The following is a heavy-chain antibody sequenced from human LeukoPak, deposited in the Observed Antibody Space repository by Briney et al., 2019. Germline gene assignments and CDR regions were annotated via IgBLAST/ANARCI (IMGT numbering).Heavy chain of an antibody. J-gene: IGHJ4*02. CDR2: IIPILGIA. CDR1: GCTFSSYA. V-gene: IGHV1-69*04. Sequence: ASVKVSCNASGCTFSSYAISWVRHAPGQGLELMGRIIPILGIANYAQKFQGRVTITAGKSTSTAYMELSSLRSEDTAVYYCARAFVVDQVGATAGIDYWGQGTLVTVSS. D-gene: IGHD1-26*01. CDR3: ARAFVVDQVGATAGIDY.